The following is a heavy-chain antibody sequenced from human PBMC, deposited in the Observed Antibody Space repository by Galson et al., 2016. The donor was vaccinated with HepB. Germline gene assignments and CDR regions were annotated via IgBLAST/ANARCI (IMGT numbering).Heavy chain of an antibody. D-gene: IGHD5-18*01. CDR2: IFSNDEK. V-gene: IGHV2-26*01. Sequence: PALVKPTQTLTLTCTVSGLSLSNPRMGVTWIRQPPGKALEWLAHIFSNDEKSYNTSLKTRLTISKDTSKSQVVLAMTNMDPVDTATYYCAQIRGNKYGYFGSYCFDYWGQGTLVIVSS. CDR3: AQIRGNKYGYFGSYCFDY. CDR1: GLSLSNPRMG. J-gene: IGHJ4*02.